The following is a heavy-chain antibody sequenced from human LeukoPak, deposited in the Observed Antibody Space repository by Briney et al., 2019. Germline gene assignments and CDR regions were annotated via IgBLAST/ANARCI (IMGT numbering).Heavy chain of an antibody. CDR1: GFTFDRFT. V-gene: IGHV3-43*01. Sequence: GGSLRLSCAASGFTFDRFTIHWVRQTPGKGLEWVSLINRRGHTFYADSVKGRFTISRDNAKNSLYLQMNSLRAEDTAVYYCARSSRLTFDYWGQGTLVTVSS. J-gene: IGHJ4*02. D-gene: IGHD6-6*01. CDR3: ARSSRLTFDY. CDR2: INRRGHT.